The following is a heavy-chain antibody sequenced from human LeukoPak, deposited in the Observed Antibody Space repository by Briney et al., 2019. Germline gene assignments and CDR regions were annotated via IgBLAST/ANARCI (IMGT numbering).Heavy chain of an antibody. CDR3: ATLYGGSLDY. J-gene: IGHJ4*02. CDR2: ISWNSGST. V-gene: IGHV3-9*01. D-gene: IGHD5-12*01. CDR1: GFNFDDYA. Sequence: GESLRLSCAASGFNFDDYAMHWVRQAPGKGLEWVSGISWNSGSTSYADSVKGRFTISRDNAKNTLYLQMNSLRAEDTAVYYCATLYGGSLDYWGQGTLVTVSS.